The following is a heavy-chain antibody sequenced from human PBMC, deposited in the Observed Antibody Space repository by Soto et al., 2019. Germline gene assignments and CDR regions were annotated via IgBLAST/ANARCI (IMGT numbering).Heavy chain of an antibody. CDR1: GFTFSSYA. Sequence: GGSLRLSCAASGFTFSSYAMNWVRQAPGKGPEWVSHISVAGDTYYADSVKGRFTISRDNSRNTLFLQMNSLRAEDTAVYYCAKSLSAATSFDYWGQGTPLTVSS. V-gene: IGHV3-23*01. CDR2: ISVAGDT. CDR3: AKSLSAATSFDY. J-gene: IGHJ4*02. D-gene: IGHD6-25*01.